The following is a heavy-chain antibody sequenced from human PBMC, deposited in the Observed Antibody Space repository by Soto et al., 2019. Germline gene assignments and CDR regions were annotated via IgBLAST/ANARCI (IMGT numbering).Heavy chain of an antibody. D-gene: IGHD3-3*01. J-gene: IGHJ4*02. CDR3: AKDGSDFWSGYFDY. Sequence: GGSLRLSCAASGFTFSSYALSWVRQAPGKGLEWVSAISGSGGSTYYADSVQGRFTISRDNSKNTLYLQMNSLRAEDTAVYYCAKDGSDFWSGYFDYWGQGTLVTVSS. CDR1: GFTFSSYA. CDR2: ISGSGGST. V-gene: IGHV3-23*01.